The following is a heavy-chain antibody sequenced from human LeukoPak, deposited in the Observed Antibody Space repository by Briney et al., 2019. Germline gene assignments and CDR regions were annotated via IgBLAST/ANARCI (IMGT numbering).Heavy chain of an antibody. CDR3: VRHDGRGGSTMGAFDP. V-gene: IGHV4-39*01. CDR2: IYSGRTI. J-gene: IGHJ5*02. CDR1: AASISSSSHH. D-gene: IGHD3-3*01. Sequence: SETLSLTCTISAASISSSSHHWGWIRQSPGKGLEWIGSIYSGRTIYYSPSLNSRVTISVVTSKDQFILQLNSVTAADTAVYYCVRHDGRGGSTMGAFDPWGQGSLVTVSS.